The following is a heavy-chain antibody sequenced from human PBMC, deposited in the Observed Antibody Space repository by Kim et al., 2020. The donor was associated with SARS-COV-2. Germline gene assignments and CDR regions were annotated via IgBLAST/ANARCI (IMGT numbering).Heavy chain of an antibody. J-gene: IGHJ4*02. Sequence: ASVKVSCKASGYTFINYAMHWLRQAPGQRLVWMVWINAGYGNTQYSQKFQGIVTITRDTSASTAYMELSSLSSEDTAVYYFARSAYIASAGVFDYWGQATLVTVSS. CDR3: ARSAYIASAGVFDY. CDR2: INAGYGNT. CDR1: GYTFINYA. V-gene: IGHV1-3*01. D-gene: IGHD6-13*01.